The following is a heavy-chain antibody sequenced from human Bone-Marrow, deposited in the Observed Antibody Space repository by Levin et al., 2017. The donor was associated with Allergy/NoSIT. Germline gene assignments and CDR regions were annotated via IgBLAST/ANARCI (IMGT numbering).Heavy chain of an antibody. CDR1: GGSIRSSNYY. V-gene: IGHV4-39*01. CDR2: IYSSGST. D-gene: IGHD3-10*01. Sequence: PSETLSLTCTVSGGSIRSSNYYWGWIRQSPGKGLEWIGSIYSSGSTFHNPSLKSRASIFVDTSKNQISLKLSSVTAADTAVYYCARPHATMVLGEGWYFDLWGRGALVTVSS. CDR3: ARPHATMVLGEGWYFDL. J-gene: IGHJ2*01.